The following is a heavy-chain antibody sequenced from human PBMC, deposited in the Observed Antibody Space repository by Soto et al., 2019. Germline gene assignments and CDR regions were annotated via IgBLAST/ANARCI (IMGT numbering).Heavy chain of an antibody. J-gene: IGHJ4*02. D-gene: IGHD6-13*01. V-gene: IGHV3-33*01. CDR1: GFTFSSYG. Sequence: GGSLRLSCAASGFTFSSYGMHWVRQAPGKGLEWVAVIWYDGSNKYYADSVKGRFTISRDNSKNTLYLQMNSLRAEDTAVYYCARAAAARQPSDYWGQGTLVTVSS. CDR3: ARAAAARQPSDY. CDR2: IWYDGSNK.